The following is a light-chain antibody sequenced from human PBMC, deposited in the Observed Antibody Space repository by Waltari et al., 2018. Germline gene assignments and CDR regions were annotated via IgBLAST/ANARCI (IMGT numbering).Light chain of an antibody. Sequence: DIFLTQSPGTLSLSPGEGATLSCRASQSISRFLAWYQQKPGQAPRLLIYDASTRATGIPDRFSGSGSGTDFSLTISRLEPEDCAVYYCQKYGNLPATFGQGTKVEIK. CDR1: QSISRF. V-gene: IGKV3-20*01. CDR2: DAS. J-gene: IGKJ1*01. CDR3: QKYGNLPAT.